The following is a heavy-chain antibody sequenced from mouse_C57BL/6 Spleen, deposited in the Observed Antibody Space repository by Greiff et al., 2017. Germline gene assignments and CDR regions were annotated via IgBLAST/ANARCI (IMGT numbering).Heavy chain of an antibody. CDR2: IDPADGYT. CDR1: GYTFTSSW. CDR3: ARGSGYDGAYYFDY. D-gene: IGHD3-2*02. J-gene: IGHJ2*01. Sequence: VKLVESGAELVKPGASVKLSCKASGYTFTSSWMQWVKQRPGQGLEWIGEIDPADGYTNYNHKFKGKATLTVDTSASTAYMQLSSLTSEDSSVYYCARGSGYDGAYYFDYWGQVTTLTVSS. V-gene: IGHV1-50*01.